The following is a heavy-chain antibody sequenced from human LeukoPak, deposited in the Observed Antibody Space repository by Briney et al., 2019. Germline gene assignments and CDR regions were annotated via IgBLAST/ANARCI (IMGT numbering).Heavy chain of an antibody. CDR1: GFTVSSNY. J-gene: IGHJ4*02. Sequence: GGSLRLSCAASGFTVSSNYMSWVRQAPGKGLEWVSVIYSGGSTYYADSVKGRFTISRDNSKNTLYLQMNSLRAEDTAVYYCAKSMVRGVKDFDYWGQGTLVTVSS. D-gene: IGHD3-10*01. CDR2: IYSGGST. CDR3: AKSMVRGVKDFDY. V-gene: IGHV3-66*01.